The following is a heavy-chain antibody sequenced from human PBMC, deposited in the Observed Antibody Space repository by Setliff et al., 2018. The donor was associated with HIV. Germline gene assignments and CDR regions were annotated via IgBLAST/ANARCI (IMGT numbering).Heavy chain of an antibody. CDR1: GGSIRSDSYY. V-gene: IGHV4-61*02. CDR2: MYTSGST. J-gene: IGHJ6*02. D-gene: IGHD6-13*01. CDR3: AREERKAPAGSGYYYYGMDV. Sequence: SETLSLTCTVSGGSIRSDSYYWTWIRQPAGEGLEWIGRMYTSGSTNYNPSLKSRVTISVDTSKRQFSLKLSSVTAADTAVYYCAREERKAPAGSGYYYYGMDVWGQGTMVTVSS.